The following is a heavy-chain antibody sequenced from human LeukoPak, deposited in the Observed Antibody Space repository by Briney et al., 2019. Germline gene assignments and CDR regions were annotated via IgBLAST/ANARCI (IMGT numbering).Heavy chain of an antibody. V-gene: IGHV3-21*06. CDR3: ATATNGRHYEY. J-gene: IGHJ4*02. CDR1: VLTFSTSG. Sequence: PGGSLRLSCTASVLTFSTSGFNWVRQAPGKGLEWVASIGPTGSDRYHADSTKGRFTISRDNANNFLYLQMNSLRAEDTAVYYCATATNGRHYEYWGQGTLLTVSS. CDR2: IGPTGSDR. D-gene: IGHD1-14*01.